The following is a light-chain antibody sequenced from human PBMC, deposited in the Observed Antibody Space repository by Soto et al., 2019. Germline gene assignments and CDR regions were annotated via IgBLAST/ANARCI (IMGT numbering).Light chain of an antibody. CDR2: AAS. J-gene: IGKJ4*01. Sequence: IQMTQSPSSLSASVEDRVIITCRASQGISSYLAWYQQKPGKAPKLLIYAASTLQSGVPSRFSGSGSGTDFTLTISCLQSEDFATYYCQQYYSYPLTFGGGTKVDIK. V-gene: IGKV1-8*01. CDR3: QQYYSYPLT. CDR1: QGISSY.